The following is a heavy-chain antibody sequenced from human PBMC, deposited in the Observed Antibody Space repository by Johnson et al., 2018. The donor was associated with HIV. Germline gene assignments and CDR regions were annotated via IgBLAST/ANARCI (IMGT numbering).Heavy chain of an antibody. CDR1: GFTFSSYA. D-gene: IGHD1-26*01. V-gene: IGHV3-66*02. Sequence: VQLVESGGGLVQPGGSLRLSCAVSGFTFSSYAIPWVRQAPGKGLEWVSVIYSGRSTHYADSVKGRFTIYRDNSKNTLYLQMNSLRAEDTAVYYCNTEVMEWELQDVWTRAFDIWGQWTVVSVSS. CDR2: IYSGRST. J-gene: IGHJ3*02. CDR3: NTEVMEWELQDVWTRAFDI.